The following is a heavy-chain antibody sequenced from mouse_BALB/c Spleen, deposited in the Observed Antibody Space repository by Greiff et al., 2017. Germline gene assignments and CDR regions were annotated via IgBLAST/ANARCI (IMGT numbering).Heavy chain of an antibody. J-gene: IGHJ4*01. V-gene: IGHV5-12-1*01. Sequence: EVQRVESGGGLVKPGGSLKLSCAASGFAFSSYDMSWVRQTPEKRLEWVAYISSGGGSTYYPDTVKGRFTISRDNAKNTLYLQMSSLKSEDTAMYYGARGYGTYAMDYWGQGTSVTVSS. CDR1: GFAFSSYD. D-gene: IGHD2-10*02. CDR2: ISSGGGST. CDR3: ARGYGTYAMDY.